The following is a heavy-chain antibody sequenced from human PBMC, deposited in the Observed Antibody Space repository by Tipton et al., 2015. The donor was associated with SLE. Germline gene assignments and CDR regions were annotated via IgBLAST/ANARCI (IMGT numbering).Heavy chain of an antibody. D-gene: IGHD4-23*01. Sequence: TLSLTCTVSGGSISSSSYYWSWIRQPPGKGLEWIGEINHSGSTNYNPSLKSRVTISVDTSKNQFSLKLSSVTAADTAVYYCASGGPEAFDIWGQGTMVTVS. CDR1: GGSISSSSYY. CDR3: ASGGPEAFDI. CDR2: INHSGST. J-gene: IGHJ3*02. V-gene: IGHV4-39*07.